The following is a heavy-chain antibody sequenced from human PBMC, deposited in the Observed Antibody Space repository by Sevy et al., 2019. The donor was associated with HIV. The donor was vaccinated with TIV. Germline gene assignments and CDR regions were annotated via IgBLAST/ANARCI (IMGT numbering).Heavy chain of an antibody. CDR3: ARDRVTYYYDSSGYYTSGYGMDV. CDR1: EFTVSDNH. J-gene: IGHJ6*02. CDR2: IYSSDRT. V-gene: IGHV3-53*01. D-gene: IGHD3-22*01. Sequence: GGSLRLSCAASEFTVSDNHMNWVRQAPGKGLEWVSVIYSSDRTDYADSVKGRFTVSRDNSKNTLYLQMNSLRAEDTAVYYCARDRVTYYYDSSGYYTSGYGMDVWGQGTTVTVSS.